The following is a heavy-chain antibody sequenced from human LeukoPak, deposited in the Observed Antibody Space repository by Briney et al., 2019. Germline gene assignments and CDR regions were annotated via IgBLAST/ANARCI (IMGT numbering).Heavy chain of an antibody. D-gene: IGHD3-22*01. V-gene: IGHV4-34*01. CDR2: INHSGST. Sequence: SETLSLTCAVDGGSFSGYYWSWIRQPPGKGLEWIGEINHSGSTNYNPSLKSRVTISVDTSKNQFSLKLSSVTAADTAVYYCARVLYYYDRGWFDPWGQGTLVTVSS. CDR1: GGSFSGYY. CDR3: ARVLYYYDRGWFDP. J-gene: IGHJ5*02.